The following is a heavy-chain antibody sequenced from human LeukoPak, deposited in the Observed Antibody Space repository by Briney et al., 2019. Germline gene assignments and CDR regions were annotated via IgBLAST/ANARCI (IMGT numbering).Heavy chain of an antibody. Sequence: GGSLRLSCAASGFTFSSYEMNWVRQAPGKGLEWVSYISSSGSAIYYADSVKGRFTISRDNAKNSLYLQMNSLRAEDTAVYYCAVYSSSSIDYWGQGTLVTVSS. CDR1: GFTFSSYE. V-gene: IGHV3-48*03. D-gene: IGHD6-6*01. CDR2: ISSSGSAI. J-gene: IGHJ4*02. CDR3: AVYSSSSIDY.